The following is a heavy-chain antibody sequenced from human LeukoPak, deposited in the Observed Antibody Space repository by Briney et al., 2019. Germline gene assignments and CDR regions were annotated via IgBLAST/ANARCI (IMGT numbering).Heavy chain of an antibody. CDR2: IRYDGSKK. CDR3: ARDDAVSAAVAGTGPFFDY. Sequence: GRSLRLSCAASGFTFSSYGMHWVRQAPGKGLEWVAVIRYDGSKKYYADSVKGRFTISRDNSKNTLYLQMNSLRAEDTAVYYCARDDAVSAAVAGTGPFFDYWGQGTLVTVSS. CDR1: GFTFSSYG. J-gene: IGHJ4*02. D-gene: IGHD6-19*01. V-gene: IGHV3-33*01.